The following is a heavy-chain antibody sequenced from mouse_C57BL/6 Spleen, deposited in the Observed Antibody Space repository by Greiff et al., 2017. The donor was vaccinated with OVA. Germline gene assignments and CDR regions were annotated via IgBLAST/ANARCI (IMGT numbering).Heavy chain of an antibody. J-gene: IGHJ4*01. CDR2: INPSTGGT. D-gene: IGHD3-2*02. V-gene: IGHV1-42*01. CDR1: GYSFTGYY. Sequence: VQLQQSGPELVKPGASVKISCKASGYSFTGYYMNWVKQSPEKSLEWIGEINPSTGGTTYNQKFKAKATLTVDKSSSTAYMQLKSLTSEDSAVYYCARQLRGYAMDYWGQGTSVTVSS. CDR3: ARQLRGYAMDY.